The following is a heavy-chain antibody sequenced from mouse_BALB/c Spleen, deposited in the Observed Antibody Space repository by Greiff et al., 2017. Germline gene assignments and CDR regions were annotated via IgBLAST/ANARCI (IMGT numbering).Heavy chain of an antibody. Sequence: EVNVVESGGGLVKPGGSLKLSCAASGFTFSSYAMSWVRQTPEKRLEWVASISSGGSTYYPDSVKGRFTISRDNARNILYLQMSSLRSEDTAMYYWARGRVDGETWFAYWGQGTLVTVSA. CDR1: GFTFSSYA. CDR2: ISSGGST. V-gene: IGHV5-6-5*01. J-gene: IGHJ3*01. CDR3: ARGRVDGETWFAY.